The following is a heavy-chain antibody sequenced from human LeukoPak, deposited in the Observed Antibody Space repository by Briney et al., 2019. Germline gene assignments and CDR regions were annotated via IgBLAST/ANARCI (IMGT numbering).Heavy chain of an antibody. CDR3: AKNQFDI. Sequence: GRSLRLSCAASGFTFSSYGMHWVRQAPGKGLEWVAVISYDGSNKYYADSVKGRFTISRDNSKNTLYLQMNSLRAEDTAVYYCAKNQFDIWGQGTMLTVSS. J-gene: IGHJ3*02. D-gene: IGHD1-14*01. CDR2: ISYDGSNK. V-gene: IGHV3-30*18. CDR1: GFTFSSYG.